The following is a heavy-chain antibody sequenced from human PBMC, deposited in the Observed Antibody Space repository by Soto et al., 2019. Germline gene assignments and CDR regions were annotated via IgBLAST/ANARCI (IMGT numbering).Heavy chain of an antibody. CDR2: TSYDGRHT. D-gene: IGHD3-10*01. CDR3: AKTRNSVINYNYYDNMDV. CDR1: GFTFSEYG. J-gene: IGHJ6*02. V-gene: IGHV3-30*18. Sequence: GGSLRLSCAASGFTFSEYGIHWVRQAPGEGLEWVAITSYDGRHTSYVDSVKGRFTISRDNSGNTAFLEMNRLRVEDTAVYYCAKTRNSVINYNYYDNMDVWGQGTTVTVSS.